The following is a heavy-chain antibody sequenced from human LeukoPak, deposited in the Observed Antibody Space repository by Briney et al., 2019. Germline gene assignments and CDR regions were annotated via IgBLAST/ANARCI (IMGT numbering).Heavy chain of an antibody. Sequence: GGSLRLSCTASGFTFSDYWMTWVRQAPGKGPEWVANIKRDGSQRYYVDSVRGRFTISRDNAKNSLFLQMNGLRAEDTAVYYCARRGGSTSRRSPIDYWGQGTLVTVSS. CDR2: IKRDGSQR. CDR1: GFTFSDYW. J-gene: IGHJ4*02. CDR3: ARRGGSTSRRSPIDY. V-gene: IGHV3-7*01. D-gene: IGHD6-6*01.